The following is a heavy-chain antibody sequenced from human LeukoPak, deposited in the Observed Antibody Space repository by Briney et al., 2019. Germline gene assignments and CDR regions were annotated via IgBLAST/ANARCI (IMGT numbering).Heavy chain of an antibody. CDR1: GGSISSSSYY. V-gene: IGHV4-39*07. J-gene: IGHJ6*02. CDR3: AKFSSTRGVDDV. D-gene: IGHD3-10*01. Sequence: SETLSLTCTVSGGSISSSSYYWGWIRQPPGKGLEWIGSIYYSGSTYYNPSLKSRATISIDTSKSQFSLRLSSVTAADTAVYYCAKFSSTRGVDDVWGLGTAVTVS. CDR2: IYYSGST.